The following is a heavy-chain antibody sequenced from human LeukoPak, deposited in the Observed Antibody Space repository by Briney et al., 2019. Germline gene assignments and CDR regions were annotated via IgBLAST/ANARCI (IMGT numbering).Heavy chain of an antibody. CDR1: GYHFTSYW. V-gene: IGHV5-10-1*01. CDR2: TDPSDSYT. CDR3: GKHHSRDSDSDY. D-gene: IGHD1-14*01. J-gene: IGHJ4*02. Sequence: GESPKISCKGSGYHFTSYWISWVRQMPGTGLEWMGRTDPSDSYTNYSPSFQGHVTISRDKPISTDYLQWSSLKASNTAMYYCGKHHSRDSDSDYGGQGTLVTVSS.